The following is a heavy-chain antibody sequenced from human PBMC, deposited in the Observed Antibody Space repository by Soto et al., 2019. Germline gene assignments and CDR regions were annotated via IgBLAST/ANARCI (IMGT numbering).Heavy chain of an antibody. J-gene: IGHJ6*02. D-gene: IGHD3-10*01. CDR2: IYHIGSP. CDR1: GRPVSSGGYY. CDR3: ARGRYSYETIYYKFYYSALDV. Sequence: SETLSLTCTVSGRPVSSGGYYWTWIRQLPGKGLEWIGYIYHIGSPSYNPSLKSRLSMSLDTSKNQFSLNLTSVTAADTAVYYCARGRYSYETIYYKFYYSALDVWGQGTTVTVSS. V-gene: IGHV4-31*03.